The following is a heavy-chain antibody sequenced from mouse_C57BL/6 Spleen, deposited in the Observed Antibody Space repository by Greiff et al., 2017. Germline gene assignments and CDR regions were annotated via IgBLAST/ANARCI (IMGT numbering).Heavy chain of an antibody. D-gene: IGHD1-1*01. CDR3: ARWSYGSSPFDD. Sequence: QVQLQQPGAELVMPGASVKLSCKASGYTFTSYWMHWVKQRPGQGLEWIGEIDPSGSYTNYNQKFKGKSTLTVDKSSSTAYMQLSSLTSEDSAVYYCARWSYGSSPFDDWGQGTTLTVSS. V-gene: IGHV1-69*01. CDR1: GYTFTSYW. J-gene: IGHJ2*01. CDR2: IDPSGSYT.